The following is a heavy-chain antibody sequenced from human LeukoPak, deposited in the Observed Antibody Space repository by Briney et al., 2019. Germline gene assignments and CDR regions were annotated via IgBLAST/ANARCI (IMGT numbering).Heavy chain of an antibody. CDR2: ISSSSSYI. CDR3: ASSSSSWYWFDP. CDR1: GFTFSSYS. V-gene: IGHV3-21*01. D-gene: IGHD6-13*01. J-gene: IGHJ5*02. Sequence: GGSLRLSCAASGFTFSSYSMNWVHQAPGKGLEWVSSISSSSSYIYYADSVKGRFTISRDNAKNSLYLQMNSLRAEDTAVYYCASSSSSWYWFDPWGQGTLVTVSS.